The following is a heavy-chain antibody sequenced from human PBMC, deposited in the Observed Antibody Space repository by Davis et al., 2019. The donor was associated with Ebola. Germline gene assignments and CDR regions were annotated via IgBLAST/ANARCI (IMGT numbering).Heavy chain of an antibody. J-gene: IGHJ4*02. V-gene: IGHV3-30*04. CDR3: RAVFHEVLDY. D-gene: IGHD3-3*01. CDR2: VSHSEREK. CDR1: GFTFRNYA. Sequence: GESLKISCVASGFTFRNYAMHWVRQAPGKGLEWVAVVSHSEREKFYADSVKGRFTISRDNSENTLYLQMNSLTADDTAVYCARAVFHEVLDYWGQGTPVTVSS.